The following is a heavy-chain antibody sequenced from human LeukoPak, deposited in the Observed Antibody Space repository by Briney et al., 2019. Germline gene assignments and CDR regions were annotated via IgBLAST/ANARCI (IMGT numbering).Heavy chain of an antibody. D-gene: IGHD2-15*01. CDR2: ISAYNGNT. J-gene: IGHJ4*02. CDR1: GYTFTSYG. CDR3: ARDVRRSGYCSGGSCFSRLGL. Sequence: ASVKVSCKASGYTFTSYGISWVRQAPGQGLEWMGWISAYNGNTNYAQKLQGRVTMTTDTSTSTAYMELRSLRSDDTAVYYCARDVRRSGYCSGGSCFSRLGLWGQGTLVTVSS. V-gene: IGHV1-18*01.